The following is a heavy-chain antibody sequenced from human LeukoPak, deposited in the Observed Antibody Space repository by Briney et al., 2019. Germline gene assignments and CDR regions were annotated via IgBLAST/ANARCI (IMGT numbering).Heavy chain of an antibody. V-gene: IGHV3-73*01. CDR2: IRSKTYNYAT. CDR1: GFTFSGSA. Sequence: GGSLRLSCAASGFTFSGSAMHWVRQASGKGLEWVGRIRSKTYNYATAYAASVKGRFTIPRDDSKNTAYLQMNSLKTEDTALYYCTRGQVSPDAFDIWGQGTMVTVSP. CDR3: TRGQVSPDAFDI. J-gene: IGHJ3*02. D-gene: IGHD3-22*01.